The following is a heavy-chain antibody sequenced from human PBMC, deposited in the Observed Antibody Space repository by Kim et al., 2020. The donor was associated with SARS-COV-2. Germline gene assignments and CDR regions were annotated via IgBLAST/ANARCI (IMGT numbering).Heavy chain of an antibody. Sequence: SETLSLTCAVYGGSFSGYYWSWIRQPPGKGLEWIGEINHSGSTNYNPSLKSRVTISVDTSKNQFSLKLSSVTAADTAVYYCARGSLEVVITYYFDYWGQGTLVTVSS. CDR3: ARGSLEVVITYYFDY. J-gene: IGHJ4*02. V-gene: IGHV4-34*01. CDR2: INHSGST. CDR1: GGSFSGYY. D-gene: IGHD3-22*01.